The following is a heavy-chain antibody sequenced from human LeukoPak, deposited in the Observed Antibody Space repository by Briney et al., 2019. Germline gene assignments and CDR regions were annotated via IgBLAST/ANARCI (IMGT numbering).Heavy chain of an antibody. D-gene: IGHD5-12*01. CDR2: INPKSGGA. V-gene: IGHV1-2*02. Sequence: ASVKVSCKASGFTFNAYNIHWVRQAPGQGLEWMGWINPKSGGANYAQKFQGRVTMTWDTSISTAYMELTSLRSDDTAVYYCSAYDPLHWGQGTLVTVSS. J-gene: IGHJ4*02. CDR1: GFTFNAYN. CDR3: SAYDPLH.